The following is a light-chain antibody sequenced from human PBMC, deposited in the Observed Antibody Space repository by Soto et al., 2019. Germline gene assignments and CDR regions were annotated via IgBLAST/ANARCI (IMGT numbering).Light chain of an antibody. V-gene: IGLV2-11*01. CDR2: DVS. CDR1: SSDVGGYNY. Sequence: QSALTQPRSVSGSPGQSVTISCTGTSSDVGGYNYVSWYQQHPGKAPKLMIYDVSKRPAGVPDRFSGSKAGNTASLTISGLEDDDEDDYYCCSYAGSYTEVFGTGTKLTVL. J-gene: IGLJ1*01. CDR3: CSYAGSYTEV.